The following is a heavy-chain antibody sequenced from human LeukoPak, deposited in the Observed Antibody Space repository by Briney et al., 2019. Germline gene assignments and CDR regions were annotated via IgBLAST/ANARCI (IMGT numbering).Heavy chain of an antibody. J-gene: IGHJ5*02. CDR2: FDPEDGET. CDR3: ATVYRGSGSYYQFDP. CDR1: GYTLTELS. V-gene: IGHV1-24*01. Sequence: ASVTVSCKVSGYTLTELSMHWVRQAPGKGLEWMGGFDPEDGETIYAQKFQGRVTMTEDTSTDTAYMELSSLRSEDTAVYYCATVYRGSGSYYQFDPWGQGTLVTVSS. D-gene: IGHD3-10*01.